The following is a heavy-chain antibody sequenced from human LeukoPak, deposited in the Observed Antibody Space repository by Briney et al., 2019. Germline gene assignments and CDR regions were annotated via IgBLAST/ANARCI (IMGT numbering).Heavy chain of an antibody. J-gene: IGHJ4*02. V-gene: IGHV3-53*01. CDR3: ARAPNWRFDH. CDR2: IYSDGTT. CDR1: GFTFSSYA. D-gene: IGHD1-1*01. Sequence: PGGSLRLSCAASGFTFSSYAMSWVRQAPGKGLEWVSVIYSDGTTYYADSVKGRFTISRDDSKNTLYLHMNSLRAEDTAVYYCARAPNWRFDHWGQGTQVTVSS.